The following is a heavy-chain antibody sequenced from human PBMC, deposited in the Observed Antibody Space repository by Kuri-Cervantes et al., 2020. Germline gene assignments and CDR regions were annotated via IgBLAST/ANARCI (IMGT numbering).Heavy chain of an antibody. J-gene: IGHJ4*02. CDR1: GFTFTSSA. CDR3: ARGTTYSSSYLYYFDY. D-gene: IGHD6-6*01. V-gene: IGHV1-58*01. CDR2: IVVGSGNT. Sequence: SVKVSCKASGFTFTSSAVQWVRQARGQRLEWIGWIVVGSGNTNYAQKFQERVTITRDMSTSTAYMELSSLRSEDTAVYYCARGTTYSSSYLYYFDYWGQGTLVTVSS.